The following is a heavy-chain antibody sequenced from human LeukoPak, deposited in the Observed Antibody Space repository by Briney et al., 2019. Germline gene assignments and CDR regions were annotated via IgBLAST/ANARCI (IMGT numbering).Heavy chain of an antibody. CDR3: ATSERHIFYYYYMDV. Sequence: SETLSLTCAVYGGSFSGYYWSWIRQPPGKGLEWIGEINHSGSTNYNPSLKSRVTISVDTSKNQFSLKLSSVTAADTAVYYCATSERHIFYYYYMDVWGKGTTVTVSS. CDR1: GGSFSGYY. CDR2: INHSGST. J-gene: IGHJ6*03. D-gene: IGHD1-1*01. V-gene: IGHV4-34*01.